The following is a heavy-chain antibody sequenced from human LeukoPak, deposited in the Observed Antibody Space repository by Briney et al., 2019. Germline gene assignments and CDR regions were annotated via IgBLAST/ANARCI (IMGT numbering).Heavy chain of an antibody. CDR2: ISSSGSTI. CDR3: ARGFVGRDEYDLQPTDYYYMDV. CDR1: GFTFSSYE. D-gene: IGHD3-3*01. V-gene: IGHV3-48*03. Sequence: GGSLRLSCAASGFTFSSYEMNWVRQAPGKGLEWVSYISSSGSTIYYADSVKGRFTISRDNSKNTLYLQMNSLRAEDTAVYYCARGFVGRDEYDLQPTDYYYMDVWGKGTTVTVSS. J-gene: IGHJ6*03.